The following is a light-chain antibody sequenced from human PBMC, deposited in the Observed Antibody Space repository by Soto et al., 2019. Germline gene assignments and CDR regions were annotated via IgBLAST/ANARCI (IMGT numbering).Light chain of an antibody. V-gene: IGKV3-15*01. CDR1: QSVSSN. J-gene: IGKJ4*01. CDR2: GAS. Sequence: EIVMTQSPATLSVSPGERATLSCRASQSVSSNLAWYQQKPGQAPRLLIYGASTRATGIPDRFSGSGSGTEFTITISSLQSEDFAVYYCQQYDNWALTFGGGTKVEIK. CDR3: QQYDNWALT.